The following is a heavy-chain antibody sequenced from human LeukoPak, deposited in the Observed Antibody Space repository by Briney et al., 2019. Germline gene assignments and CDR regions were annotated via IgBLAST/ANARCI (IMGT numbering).Heavy chain of an antibody. CDR1: GYSFTSYW. Sequence: GESLKISCKGFGYSFTSYWIGWVRQMPGKGLEWMGVIYPGDSDTRYSPSFQGQVTISAVNSISTAYLQWSSLKASDTAMYYCARQLGERTFNWNEFDYWGQGTPVSVSS. CDR3: ARQLGERTFNWNEFDY. J-gene: IGHJ4*02. CDR2: IYPGDSDT. V-gene: IGHV5-51*01. D-gene: IGHD1-1*01.